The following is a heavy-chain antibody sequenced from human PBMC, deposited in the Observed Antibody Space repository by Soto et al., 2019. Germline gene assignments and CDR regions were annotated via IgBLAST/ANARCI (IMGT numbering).Heavy chain of an antibody. CDR3: VRYDRIDMKPYSPEGFHI. D-gene: IGHD2-21*01. J-gene: IGHJ3*02. V-gene: IGHV4-39*01. CDR1: GDSISSSNSH. Sequence: SETLSLTCTVSGDSISSSNSHWGWTRQPPGKGLEYIGSVYYGGAIFYSGNIYYNPSLKSRVTISVDTSKNQFSLRLSSVTAADTGVYYCVRYDRIDMKPYSPEGFHIWGQGTMVTVS. CDR2: VYYGGAIFYSGNI.